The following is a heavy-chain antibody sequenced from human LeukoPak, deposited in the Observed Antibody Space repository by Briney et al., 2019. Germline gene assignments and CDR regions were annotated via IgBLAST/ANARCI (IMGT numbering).Heavy chain of an antibody. Sequence: GGSLRLSCAASGFTFSSYSMNWVRQAPGKGLEWVSSISSSSSYIYYADSVKGRFTISRDNAKNSLYLQMNSLRAEDTAVYYCARDSRYYYDNSGAPDYWGQGTLVTVSS. D-gene: IGHD3-22*01. V-gene: IGHV3-21*01. CDR1: GFTFSSYS. CDR2: ISSSSSYI. CDR3: ARDSRYYYDNSGAPDY. J-gene: IGHJ4*02.